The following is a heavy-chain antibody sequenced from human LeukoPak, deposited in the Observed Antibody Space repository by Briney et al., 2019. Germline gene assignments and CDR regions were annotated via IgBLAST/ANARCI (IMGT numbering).Heavy chain of an antibody. CDR1: GGSFNGYY. J-gene: IGHJ4*02. D-gene: IGHD4-23*01. Sequence: PSETLSLTCAVYGGSFNGYYWGWIRQPPWKGLEWIGEINHSGSTNYNPSLKSRVTISVDTSKNQFSLKLSSVTAADTAVYYCARRRDDYGGNGGFYYWGQGTLVTVSS. CDR3: ARRRDDYGGNGGFYY. V-gene: IGHV4-34*01. CDR2: INHSGST.